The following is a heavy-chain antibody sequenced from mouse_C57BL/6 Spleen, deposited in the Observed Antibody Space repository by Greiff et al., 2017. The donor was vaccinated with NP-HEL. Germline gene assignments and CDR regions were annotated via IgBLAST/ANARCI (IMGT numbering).Heavy chain of an antibody. CDR2: IYPSDSET. CDR1: GYTFTSYW. D-gene: IGHD2-5*01. CDR3: ARHYSNYPFAY. J-gene: IGHJ3*01. V-gene: IGHV1-61*01. Sequence: QVQLQQPGAELVRPGSSVKLSCKASGYTFTSYWMDWVKQRPGQGLEWIGNIYPSDSETHYNQKFKDKATLTVDKSSSTAYMQLSSLTSEDSAVYYCARHYSNYPFAYWGQGTLVTVSA.